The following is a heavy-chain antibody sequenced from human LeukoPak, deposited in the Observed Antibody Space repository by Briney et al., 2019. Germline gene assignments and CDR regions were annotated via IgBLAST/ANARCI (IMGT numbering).Heavy chain of an antibody. CDR3: ARVLNEAYYFDY. D-gene: IGHD1-1*01. V-gene: IGHV4-59*12. CDR2: IYYSGST. J-gene: IGHJ4*02. CDR1: GGSISSYY. Sequence: PSETLSLTCTVSGGSISSYYWSWIRQPPGKGLEWIGYIYYSGSTNYNPSLKSRVTISVDTSKNQFSLKLSSVTAADTAVYYCARVLNEAYYFDYWGQGTLVTVSS.